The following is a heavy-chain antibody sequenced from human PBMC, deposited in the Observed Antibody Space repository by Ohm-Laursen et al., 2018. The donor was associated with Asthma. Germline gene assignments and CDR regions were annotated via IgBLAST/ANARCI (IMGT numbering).Heavy chain of an antibody. CDR1: GFTFSSYS. CDR2: ISSSSSYI. D-gene: IGHD3-3*01. Sequence: SLRLSCAASGFTFSSYSMNWVRQAPGKGMEWVSSISSSSSYIYYADSVKGRFTISRDNAKNSLYLQMNSLRAEDKAVYYCARGGYDFWSGLFDYWGQGTLVTVSS. V-gene: IGHV3-21*01. J-gene: IGHJ4*02. CDR3: ARGGYDFWSGLFDY.